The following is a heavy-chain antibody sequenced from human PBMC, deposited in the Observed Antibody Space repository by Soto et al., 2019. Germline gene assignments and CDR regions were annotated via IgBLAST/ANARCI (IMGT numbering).Heavy chain of an antibody. V-gene: IGHV1-2*04. CDR1: GYTFTGYY. J-gene: IGHJ4*02. CDR2: INPNSGGT. D-gene: IGHD6-19*01. Sequence: ASVKVSCKASGYTFTGYYMHWVRQAPGQGLEWMGWINPNSGGTNYAQKFQGWVTMTRDTSISTAYMELSRLRSDDTAVYYCARDTGVYSSGWYFDYWGQGTLVTVSS. CDR3: ARDTGVYSSGWYFDY.